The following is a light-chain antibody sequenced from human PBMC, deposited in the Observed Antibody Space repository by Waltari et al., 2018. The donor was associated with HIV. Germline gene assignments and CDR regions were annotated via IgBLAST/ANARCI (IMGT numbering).Light chain of an antibody. V-gene: IGLV2-8*01. CDR1: SSDVGGYNY. J-gene: IGLJ2*01. CDR3: RSHAGRKGG. CDR2: DVN. Sequence: QSALTQPPSASGSPGQSVTLSCTGTSSDVGGYNYVSWHQQHPGKAPKLMIYDVNKGPLGVPGRLSGSNAGQPASLTVLGAQAEDEADYHLRSHAGRKGGFGGGTRLTVL.